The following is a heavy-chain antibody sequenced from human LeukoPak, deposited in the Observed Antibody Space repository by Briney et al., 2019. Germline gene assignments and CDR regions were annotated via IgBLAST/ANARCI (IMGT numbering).Heavy chain of an antibody. D-gene: IGHD3-10*01. V-gene: IGHV1-46*01. CDR2: FDPSGVST. J-gene: IGHJ5*02. CDR3: ARGSGSPNWFDP. CDR1: GYTFTNYY. Sequence: ASVKVSCKASGYTFTNYYIHWVRQAPGQGLEWMGIFDPSGVSTTYAQKFQGRVTMTRDTATSTVYMELNSLRSDDTAVYYCARGSGSPNWFDPWGRGTLVTVSS.